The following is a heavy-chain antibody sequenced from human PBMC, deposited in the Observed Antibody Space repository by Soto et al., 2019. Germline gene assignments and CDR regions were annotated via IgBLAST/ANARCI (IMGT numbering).Heavy chain of an antibody. D-gene: IGHD3-3*01. J-gene: IGHJ5*02. Sequence: GGSLRLSCAASGFTFSSYAMSWVRQAPGKGLEWVSAISGSGGSTYYADSVKGRFTISRDNSKNTLYLQMNSLRAEDTAVYYCAGDYDFWSGYAPFDPWGQGTLVTVSS. V-gene: IGHV3-23*01. CDR3: AGDYDFWSGYAPFDP. CDR2: ISGSGGST. CDR1: GFTFSSYA.